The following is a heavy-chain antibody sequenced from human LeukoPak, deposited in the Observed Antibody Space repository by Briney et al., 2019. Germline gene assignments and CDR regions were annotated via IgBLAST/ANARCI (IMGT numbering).Heavy chain of an antibody. CDR1: GGTVRRYA. D-gene: IGHD5-18*01. J-gene: IGHJ4*02. Sequence: ASVKASRKASGGTVRRYAISWVRQAPGQRLKWMGGIIPIFGTANYEQKFHGRVTITADESTSTAYMELSSLRSEDTSVYYCAKDQGDSYGYGDFDYWGQGTLVTVSS. CDR2: IIPIFGTA. CDR3: AKDQGDSYGYGDFDY. V-gene: IGHV1-69*13.